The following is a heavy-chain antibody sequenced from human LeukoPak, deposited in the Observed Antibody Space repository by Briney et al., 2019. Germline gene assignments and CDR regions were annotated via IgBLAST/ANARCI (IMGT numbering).Heavy chain of an antibody. Sequence: PGGSLRLSCAASGLTVSGKYMMWVRQAPGKGLEWVSLIYSGGRPYYADSVRGRFTISRDTSKNTLFLQLSSLRAEDTALYYCATDGTYGQGYFDFWGLGTLVTVFS. J-gene: IGHJ4*02. D-gene: IGHD3-10*01. V-gene: IGHV3-53*01. CDR3: ATDGTYGQGYFDF. CDR1: GLTVSGKY. CDR2: IYSGGRP.